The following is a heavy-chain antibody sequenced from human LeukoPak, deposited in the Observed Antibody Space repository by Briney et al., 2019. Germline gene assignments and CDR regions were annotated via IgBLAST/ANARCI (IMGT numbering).Heavy chain of an antibody. J-gene: IGHJ3*01. V-gene: IGHV2-70*01. CDR3: ARIDDNCDDFAMDV. CDR2: IDWDDDK. D-gene: IGHD1-1*01. Sequence: SGPTLSSATSAFTLSCNAMHWVRSTSGMCVSWIRQPPGKALEWLALIDWDDDKYYSTSLKTRLTISKGTSTNQVVLTLTNMDAVYTGTYYYARIDDNCDDFAMDVWGQGTMVTVSS. CDR1: VRSTSGMC.